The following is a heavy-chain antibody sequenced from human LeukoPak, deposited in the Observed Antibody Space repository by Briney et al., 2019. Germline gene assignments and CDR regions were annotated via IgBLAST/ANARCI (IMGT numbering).Heavy chain of an antibody. V-gene: IGHV3-30*18. D-gene: IGHD2-2*01. CDR3: AKDQSHCSSTSCYGSFY. J-gene: IGHJ3*01. Sequence: GGSLRLSCAASGFTVSSSYMSWVRQAPGKGLEWVAVISYDGSNKYYADSVKGRFTISRDNSKNTLYLQMNSLRAEDTAVYYCAKDQSHCSSTSCYGSFYWGQGTMVTVSS. CDR1: GFTVSSSY. CDR2: ISYDGSNK.